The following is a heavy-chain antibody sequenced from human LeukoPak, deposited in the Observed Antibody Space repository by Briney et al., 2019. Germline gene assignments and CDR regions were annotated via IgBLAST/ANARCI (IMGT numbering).Heavy chain of an antibody. CDR1: GFSFSSDA. D-gene: IGHD6-19*01. CDR3: AKRSGYTTGWFFDF. V-gene: IGHV3-23*01. Sequence: GGSLKLSCAASGFSFSSDAMSWVRQAPGKGLEWVSSISGSGDNTYYAESVKGRFTISRDNSKNTLFLQMNSLRAEDTAVFYCAKRSGYTTGWFFDFWGQGTLVTVSS. CDR2: ISGSGDNT. J-gene: IGHJ4*02.